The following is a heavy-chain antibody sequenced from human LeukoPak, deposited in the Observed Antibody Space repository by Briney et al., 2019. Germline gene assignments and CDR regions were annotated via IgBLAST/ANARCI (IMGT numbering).Heavy chain of an antibody. V-gene: IGHV4-61*01. D-gene: IGHD2-15*01. J-gene: IGHJ5*02. CDR3: ARDPRSSGYCSGGSCSDWFDP. CDR1: GGSVSRGSYY. Sequence: SETLSLTCTVSGGSVSRGSYYWSWIRQPPGKGLEWIGYIYYSGSTNYDPSLKSRVTISVDTSKNQFSLKLSSVTAADTAVYYCARDPRSSGYCSGGSCSDWFDPWGQGTLVTVSS. CDR2: IYYSGST.